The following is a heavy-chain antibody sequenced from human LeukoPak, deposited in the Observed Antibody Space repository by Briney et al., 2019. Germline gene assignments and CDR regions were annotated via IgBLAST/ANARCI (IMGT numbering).Heavy chain of an antibody. CDR1: GGTFSNYA. CDR3: ARVAGSGSYYYYFDY. J-gene: IGHJ4*02. V-gene: IGHV1-69*13. Sequence: SVTVSCKTSGGTFSNYAISWVRQAPGQGLEWMGGIIPIFGTANYAQKFQGRVTITADESTSTAYMELSSLRSEDTAIYYCARVAGSGSYYYYFDYWGQGTLVTVSS. D-gene: IGHD1-26*01. CDR2: IIPIFGTA.